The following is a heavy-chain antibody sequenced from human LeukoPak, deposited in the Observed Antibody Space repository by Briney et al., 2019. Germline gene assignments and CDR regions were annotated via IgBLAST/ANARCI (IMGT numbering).Heavy chain of an antibody. D-gene: IGHD2-2*01. CDR3: GRARRYCGSTSCYWPAFDI. V-gene: IGHV4-34*01. J-gene: IGHJ3*02. CDR1: GGSFSGYY. CDR2: INHSGST. Sequence: SSETLSLTCAVYGGSFSGYYWSWIRQPPGKGLEWIGEINHSGSTNYNPSLKSRVTISVDTSKNQFSLKLSSLTAADTAVFSLGRARRYCGSTSCYWPAFDIWAKGQWSPSLQ.